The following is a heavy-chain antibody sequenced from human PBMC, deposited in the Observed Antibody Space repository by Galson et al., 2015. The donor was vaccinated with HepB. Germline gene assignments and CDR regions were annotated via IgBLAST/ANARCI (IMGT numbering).Heavy chain of an antibody. CDR3: ARGGGGYYFDY. V-gene: IGHV3-21*01. CDR2: ISSTGSYI. J-gene: IGHJ4*02. D-gene: IGHD3-16*01. CDR1: GFTFSNYG. Sequence: SLRLSCAASGFTFSNYGMNWVRQAPGKGLEWVSSISSTGSYIYDTDSLKGRFTISRDNAKNSLYLQMNSLRPEDTAVYYCARGGGGYYFDYWGQGILVTVSS.